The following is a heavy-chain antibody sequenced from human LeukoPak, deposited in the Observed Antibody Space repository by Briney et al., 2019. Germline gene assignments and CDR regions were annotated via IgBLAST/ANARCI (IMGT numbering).Heavy chain of an antibody. Sequence: ASVKVSCKASGYIFTNYGITWVRQAPGQGLEWMGWISAPNGDTNYAQKLQGRVTLTTDTSTSTVYMELRSLRSDDTAVYYCARGGPPGGSGAYSDHWGQGTLVTVSS. V-gene: IGHV1-18*01. D-gene: IGHD2-15*01. J-gene: IGHJ4*02. CDR1: GYIFTNYG. CDR2: ISAPNGDT. CDR3: ARGGPPGGSGAYSDH.